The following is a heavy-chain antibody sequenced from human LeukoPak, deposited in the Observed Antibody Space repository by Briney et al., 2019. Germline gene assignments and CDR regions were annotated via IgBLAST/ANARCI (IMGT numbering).Heavy chain of an antibody. J-gene: IGHJ4*02. CDR2: ISASGGST. Sequence: PGGSLRLSCAASGFTFSSYAMSWVRQAPGKGLGWVSYISASGGSTYYTDSVKGRFTISRDNSKNTLYLQMNSLRAEDTAVYYCAKKETTVTTFFENWGEGTLVTVSS. CDR3: AKKETTVTTFFEN. V-gene: IGHV3-23*01. CDR1: GFTFSSYA. D-gene: IGHD4-17*01.